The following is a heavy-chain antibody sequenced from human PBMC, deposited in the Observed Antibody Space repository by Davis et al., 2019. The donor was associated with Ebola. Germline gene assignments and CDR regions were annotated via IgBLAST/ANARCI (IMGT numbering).Heavy chain of an antibody. V-gene: IGHV5-51*01. CDR3: ARERLGYCSSTSCYGANYYYMDV. D-gene: IGHD2-2*01. CDR1: GYSFTSYW. Sequence: GESLKISCKGSGYSFTSYWIGWVRQMPGKGLEWMGIIYPGDSDTRYSPSFQGQVTISADKSISTAYLQWSSLKASDTAMYYCARERLGYCSSTSCYGANYYYMDVWGKGTTVTVSS. CDR2: IYPGDSDT. J-gene: IGHJ6*03.